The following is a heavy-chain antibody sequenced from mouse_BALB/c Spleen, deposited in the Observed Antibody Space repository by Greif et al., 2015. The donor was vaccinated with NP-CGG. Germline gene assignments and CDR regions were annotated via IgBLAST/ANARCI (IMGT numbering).Heavy chain of an antibody. CDR3: ARKHYYAMDY. CDR2: IDPSDSYT. CDR1: GYTFTSYW. Sequence: SGAELVKPGASVKLSCKASGYTFTSYWMHWVKQRPGQGLEWIGEIDPSDSYTNYNQRFKGKATLTVDKSSSTAYMQLNRLTSEDSAVYYCARKHYYAMDYWGQGTSVTVSS. V-gene: IGHV1-69*02. J-gene: IGHJ4*01.